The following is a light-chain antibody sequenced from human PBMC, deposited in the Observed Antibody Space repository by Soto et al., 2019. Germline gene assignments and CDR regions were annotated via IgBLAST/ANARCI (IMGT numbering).Light chain of an antibody. V-gene: IGKV3-20*01. CDR1: QSVSSSY. Sequence: EIVLTQSPGTLSLSPGERATLSCRASQSVSSSYLAWYQQKPGQAPRLLIYAASSRATGLPDRFSGSGFGTDFTLTISRLEPEDFAVYYCQQYGSSPRAFGQGTKVEIK. J-gene: IGKJ1*01. CDR3: QQYGSSPRA. CDR2: AAS.